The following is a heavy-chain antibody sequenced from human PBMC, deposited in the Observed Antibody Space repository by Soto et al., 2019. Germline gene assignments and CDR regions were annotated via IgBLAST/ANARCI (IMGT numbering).Heavy chain of an antibody. V-gene: IGHV4-34*01. J-gene: IGHJ3*02. CDR3: ARDREEYYDILTGHDAFDI. D-gene: IGHD3-9*01. CDR1: GGSFSGYY. CDR2: INHSGST. Sequence: SETLSLTCAVYGGSFSGYYWSWIRQPPGKGLEWIGEINHSGSTNYNPSLKSRVTISVDTSKNQFSLKLSSVTAADTAVYYCARDREEYYDILTGHDAFDIWGQGTMVTVS.